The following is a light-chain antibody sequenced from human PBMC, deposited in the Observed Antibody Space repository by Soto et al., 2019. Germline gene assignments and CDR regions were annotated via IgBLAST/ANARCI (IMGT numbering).Light chain of an antibody. J-gene: IGKJ2*02. CDR2: EAS. CDR3: QQYNNWPLCT. CDR1: QSVSNK. Sequence: ERVMTQSPATLSVSPGERATLSCRASQSVSNKLAWYQQKPDQAPRLLIYEASTRATGIPARFSGSGSGTEFTLTISSLQSEDFAVYYCQQYNNWPLCTFGQGTKLEIK. V-gene: IGKV3-15*01.